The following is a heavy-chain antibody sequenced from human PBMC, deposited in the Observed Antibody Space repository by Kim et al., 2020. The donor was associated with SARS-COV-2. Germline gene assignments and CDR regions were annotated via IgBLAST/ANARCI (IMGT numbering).Heavy chain of an antibody. J-gene: IGHJ6*02. CDR2: ISSSSSYI. CDR3: ARDGEENYDFWSGYWYYYGMDV. D-gene: IGHD3-3*01. CDR1: GFTFSSYS. V-gene: IGHV3-21*01. Sequence: GGSLRLSCAASGFTFSSYSMNWVRQAPGKGLEWVSSISSSSSYIYYADSVKGRFTISRDNAKNSLYLQMNSLRAEDTAVYYCARDGEENYDFWSGYWYYYGMDVWGQGTTVTVSS.